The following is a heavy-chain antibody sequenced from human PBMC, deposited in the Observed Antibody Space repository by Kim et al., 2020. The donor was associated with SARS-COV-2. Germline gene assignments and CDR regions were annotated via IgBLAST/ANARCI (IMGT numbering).Heavy chain of an antibody. Sequence: GGSLRLSCAASGFTFSSYGMHWVRQAPGKGLEWVAVIWYDGSNKYYADSVKGRFTISRDNSKNTLYLQMNSLRAEDTAVYYCASARYCSGGSCYRGGYFDYWGQGTLVTVAS. J-gene: IGHJ4*02. CDR3: ASARYCSGGSCYRGGYFDY. V-gene: IGHV3-33*01. CDR2: IWYDGSNK. CDR1: GFTFSSYG. D-gene: IGHD2-15*01.